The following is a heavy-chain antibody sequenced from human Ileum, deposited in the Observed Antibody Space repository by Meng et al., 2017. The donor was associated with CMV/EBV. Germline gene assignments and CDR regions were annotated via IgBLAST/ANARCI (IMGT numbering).Heavy chain of an antibody. CDR3: AKDWARATVFTLVIIPLYYYYGMDV. CDR2: IRYDGSNK. CDR1: GFTFSSYG. D-gene: IGHD3-9*01. J-gene: IGHJ6*02. V-gene: IGHV3-30*02. Sequence: GESLKISCAASGFTFSSYGMHWVRQAPGKGLEWVAFIRYDGSNKYYAESVKGRFTISRDNSKNTLYLQMNSLRAEDTAVYYCAKDWARATVFTLVIIPLYYYYGMDVWGQGTTVTVSS.